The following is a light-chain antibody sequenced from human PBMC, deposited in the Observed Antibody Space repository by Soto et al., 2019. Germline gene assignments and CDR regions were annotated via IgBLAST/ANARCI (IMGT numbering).Light chain of an antibody. CDR1: QSISNW. CDR3: QQYDTYWT. Sequence: DIQINQSLATLSASVGDRVIITCRASQSISNWLAWYQQKPGKAPNLLIYKASSLKSGVPSRFSGSGSGTEFTLTISSLQPDDFATYYCQQYDTYWTFCQGTNVAIK. V-gene: IGKV1-5*03. J-gene: IGKJ1*01. CDR2: KAS.